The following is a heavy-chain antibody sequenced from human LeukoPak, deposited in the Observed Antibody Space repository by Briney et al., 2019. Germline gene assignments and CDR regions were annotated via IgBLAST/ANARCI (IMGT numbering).Heavy chain of an antibody. J-gene: IGHJ3*02. V-gene: IGHV1-2*02. CDR1: GYMFTDYY. CDR2: IKAESGRT. Sequence: GASVKASCKASGYMFTDYYLHWVRQAPGQGLEWMGWIKAESGRTHYAQKFQGGVTMTRDTSISTAYMELSRLRSDDTAVYYCARDSKWLRLDAFDIWGQGTMVTVSS. D-gene: IGHD5-12*01. CDR3: ARDSKWLRLDAFDI.